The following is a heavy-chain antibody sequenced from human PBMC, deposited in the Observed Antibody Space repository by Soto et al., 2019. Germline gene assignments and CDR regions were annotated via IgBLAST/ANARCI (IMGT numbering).Heavy chain of an antibody. J-gene: IGHJ3*02. V-gene: IGHV4-31*03. CDR1: GGSISSGGYY. CDR3: ARDAGTHDSSSIRAFDI. CDR2: IYYSGST. Sequence: SETLSLTCTVSGGSISSGGYYWSWIRQHPGKGLEWIGYIYYSGSTYYNPSLKSRVTISVDTSKNQFSLKLSSVTAADTAVYYCARDAGTHDSSSIRAFDIWGQGTMVTVSS. D-gene: IGHD3-22*01.